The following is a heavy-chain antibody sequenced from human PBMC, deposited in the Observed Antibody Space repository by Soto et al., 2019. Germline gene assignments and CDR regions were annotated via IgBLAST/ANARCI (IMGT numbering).Heavy chain of an antibody. CDR3: ARDHVEMATIGAFDI. V-gene: IGHV3-30-3*01. Sequence: GGSLRLSCAASGFTFSSYAMHWVRQAPGKGLEWVAVISYDGSNKYYADSVKGRFTISRDNSKNTLYLQMNSLRAEDTAVYYCARDHVEMATIGAFDIRGQGTMVTVS. J-gene: IGHJ3*02. D-gene: IGHD5-12*01. CDR1: GFTFSSYA. CDR2: ISYDGSNK.